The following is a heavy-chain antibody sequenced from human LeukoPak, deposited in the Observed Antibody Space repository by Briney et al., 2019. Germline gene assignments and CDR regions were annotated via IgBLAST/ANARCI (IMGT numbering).Heavy chain of an antibody. CDR1: GFTFSNYD. D-gene: IGHD6-19*01. CDR3: AKDLSRAVAADWFDP. Sequence: GGSLRLSCAASGFTFSNYDLSWVRQAPGKGLEWVSSISDSGGSTYYADSVKGRFTISRDNSKNTLYLQMTNLRAADTAVYYCAKDLSRAVAADWFDPWDQGSLVTVSS. J-gene: IGHJ5*02. V-gene: IGHV3-23*01. CDR2: ISDSGGST.